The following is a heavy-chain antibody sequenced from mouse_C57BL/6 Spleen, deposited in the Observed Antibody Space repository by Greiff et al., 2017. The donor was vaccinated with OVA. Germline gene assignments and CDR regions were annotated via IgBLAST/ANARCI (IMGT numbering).Heavy chain of an antibody. J-gene: IGHJ1*03. CDR1: GYTFTDYN. CDR3: ARRARGGYCDV. Sequence: VQLKQSGPELVKPGASVKIPCKASGYTFTDYNLDWVKQSHGKSLEWIGDINPNNGGTIYNQKFKGKATLTVDKSSSTAYMELRSLTSEDTAVYYCARRARGGYCDVWGTGTTVTVSS. CDR2: INPNNGGT. V-gene: IGHV1-18*01.